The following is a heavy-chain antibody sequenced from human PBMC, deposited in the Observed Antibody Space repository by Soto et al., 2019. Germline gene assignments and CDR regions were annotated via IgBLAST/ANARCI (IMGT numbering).Heavy chain of an antibody. Sequence: PSETLSLTCAVYGGSFSGYYWSWIRQPPGKGLEWIGEINHSGSTDYNPSLKSRVTISVDTSKNQFSLKLSSVTAADTAVYYCESGMGSNYYYYYYMDVWGKGTTVTVSS. CDR1: GGSFSGYY. J-gene: IGHJ6*03. CDR3: ESGMGSNYYYYYYMDV. D-gene: IGHD2-8*01. V-gene: IGHV4-34*01. CDR2: INHSGST.